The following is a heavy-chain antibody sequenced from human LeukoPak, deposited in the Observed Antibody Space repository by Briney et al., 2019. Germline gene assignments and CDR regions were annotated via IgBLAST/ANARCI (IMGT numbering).Heavy chain of an antibody. CDR2: INGSGGST. D-gene: IGHD1-26*01. CDR3: AKDSKIVGATFRSYHYMDV. V-gene: IGHV3-23*01. J-gene: IGHJ6*03. CDR1: GFTFSSYA. Sequence: GGSLRLSCAASGFTFSSYAMSWVRQAPGKGLEWVSDINGSGGSTYYADSVKGRFTISRDNSKNTLYLQMNSLRAEDTAVYYCAKDSKIVGATFRSYHYMDVWGKGTAVTVSS.